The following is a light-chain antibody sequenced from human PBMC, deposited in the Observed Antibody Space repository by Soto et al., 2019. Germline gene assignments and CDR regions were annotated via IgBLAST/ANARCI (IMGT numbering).Light chain of an antibody. J-gene: IGLJ1*01. CDR2: EVV. CDR3: TSYKSINTYF. CDR1: SSDIGDYDY. V-gene: IGLV2-14*01. Sequence: QSVLTQPASVSASPGQSITISCTGTSSDIGDYDYVSWYQQHPGKAPKLIIYEVVNRPSGVSDRFSGSKSGNTASLTISGLQSEDEADYYCTSYKSINTYFFGTGTKVTVL.